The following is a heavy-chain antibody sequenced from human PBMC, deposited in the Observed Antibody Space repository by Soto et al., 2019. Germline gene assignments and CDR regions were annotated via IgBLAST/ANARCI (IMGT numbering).Heavy chain of an antibody. V-gene: IGHV3-48*01. Sequence: GGSLRLSCAASGFTFSSYSMDWVRQAPGKGLEWVSYISSSSSTIYYADSVKGRFTISRDNAKNSLYLQMNSLRAEDTAVYYCASQSSEWLLFASWGQGTLVTVSS. CDR1: GFTFSSYS. D-gene: IGHD5-12*01. CDR2: ISSSSSTI. J-gene: IGHJ4*02. CDR3: ASQSSEWLLFAS.